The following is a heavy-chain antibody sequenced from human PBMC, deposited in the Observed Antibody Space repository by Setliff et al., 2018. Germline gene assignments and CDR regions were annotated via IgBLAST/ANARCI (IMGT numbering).Heavy chain of an antibody. CDR2: IYSSGST. CDR1: GGSISSGSYY. D-gene: IGHD3-16*01. CDR3: ARLYYASRALYFDS. V-gene: IGHV4-61*09. J-gene: IGHJ4*02. Sequence: SETLSLTCTVSGGSISSGSYYWSWIRQPAGKGLEWIGHIYSSGSTNYNPSLKSRVTISVDRSKNQFSLKLSSVIAADTAVYYCARLYYASRALYFDSWGQGTLVTVS.